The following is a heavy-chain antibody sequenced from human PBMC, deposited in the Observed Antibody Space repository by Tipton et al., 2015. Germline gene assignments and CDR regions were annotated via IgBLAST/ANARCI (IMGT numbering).Heavy chain of an antibody. Sequence: TLSLTCAFSGGSFSDYYCTWFRQPPGKGLEWIGEVNHSGSTNYTPSLKSRVSMSIDTSTNHFSLRLNSVTAADTAVYYCAQTNTPTFYFDSWGQGTLVTASS. V-gene: IGHV4-34*01. J-gene: IGHJ4*02. D-gene: IGHD5-18*01. CDR3: AQTNTPTFYFDS. CDR2: VNHSGST. CDR1: GGSFSDYY.